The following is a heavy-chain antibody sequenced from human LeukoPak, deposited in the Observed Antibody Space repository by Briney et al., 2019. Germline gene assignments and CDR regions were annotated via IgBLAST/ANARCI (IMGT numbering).Heavy chain of an antibody. V-gene: IGHV1-8*03. Sequence: GASLKVPCKASGYTFTSYDINWVRQATGQGLEWMGWMNPNSGNTGYAQKFQGRVTITRNTSISTAYMELSSLRSEDTAVYYCARGHVVVVAAPYYYYYMDVWGKGTTVTVSS. CDR3: ARGHVVVVAAPYYYYYMDV. CDR2: MNPNSGNT. J-gene: IGHJ6*03. CDR1: GYTFTSYD. D-gene: IGHD2-15*01.